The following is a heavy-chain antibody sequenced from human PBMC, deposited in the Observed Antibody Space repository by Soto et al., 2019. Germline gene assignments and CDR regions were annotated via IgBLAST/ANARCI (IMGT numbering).Heavy chain of an antibody. J-gene: IGHJ6*02. D-gene: IGHD6-19*01. Sequence: ASVKVSCKASGYTFTSYGISWVRQAPGQGLEWMGWISAYNGNTNYAQKLQGRVTMTTDTSTSTAYMELRSLRSDDTAVYYCARDGPPYSSGWPDYYYYYGMDVWGQ. CDR3: ARDGPPYSSGWPDYYYYYGMDV. CDR1: GYTFTSYG. CDR2: ISAYNGNT. V-gene: IGHV1-18*01.